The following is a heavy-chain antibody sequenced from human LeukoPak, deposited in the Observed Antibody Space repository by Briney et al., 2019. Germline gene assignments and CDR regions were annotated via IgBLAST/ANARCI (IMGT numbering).Heavy chain of an antibody. Sequence: PGRSLRLSCAASGFTFSSYWMHWVRQAPGKGLVWVSRINSDGSSTSYADSVKGRFTISRDNAKNTLYLQMNSLRAEDTAVYYCAREGSGSYYFDYWGQGTLVTVSS. D-gene: IGHD1-26*01. CDR2: INSDGSST. J-gene: IGHJ4*02. CDR3: AREGSGSYYFDY. CDR1: GFTFSSYW. V-gene: IGHV3-74*01.